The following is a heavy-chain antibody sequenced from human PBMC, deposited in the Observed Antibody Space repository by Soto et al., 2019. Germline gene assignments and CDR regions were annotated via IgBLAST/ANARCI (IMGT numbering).Heavy chain of an antibody. J-gene: IGHJ6*02. Sequence: GGSLRLSCAASGFTFSSYAMHWVRQAPGKGLEWVAVISYDGSNKYYADSVKGRFTISRDNSKNTLYLQMNSLRAEDTAVYYCARDRYYYGSGSYYFYYYYGMDVWGQGTTVTVSS. D-gene: IGHD3-10*01. CDR1: GFTFSSYA. CDR2: ISYDGSNK. CDR3: ARDRYYYGSGSYYFYYYYGMDV. V-gene: IGHV3-30-3*01.